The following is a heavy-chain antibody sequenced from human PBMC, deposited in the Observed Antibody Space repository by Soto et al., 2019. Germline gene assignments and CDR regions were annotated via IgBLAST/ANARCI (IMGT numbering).Heavy chain of an antibody. CDR2: IKSKTDGGTT. CDR3: TTDRGLIGFGTEFYLDY. V-gene: IGHV3-15*01. Sequence: WGSLRLSCAASGFTFSNAWMSWVRQAPGKGLEWVGRIKSKTDGGTTDYAAPVKGRFTISRDDSKNTLYLQMNSLKTEDTAVYHCTTDRGLIGFGTEFYLDYWGKGTRATVSS. J-gene: IGHJ4*02. CDR1: GFTFSNAW. D-gene: IGHD3-10*01.